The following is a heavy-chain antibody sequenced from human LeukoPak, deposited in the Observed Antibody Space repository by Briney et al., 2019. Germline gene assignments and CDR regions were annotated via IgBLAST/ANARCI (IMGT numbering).Heavy chain of an antibody. CDR1: GGSIGSGDYY. Sequence: SETLSLTCTVSGGSIGSGDYYWSWIRQPPGKGLEWIGYIYYSGNTYCNPSLKSRVTISVDTSKNQFSLRLSSVTAADTAVYYCAREVLLWFGELSLGNLDYWGQGTLVTVSS. CDR2: IYYSGNT. D-gene: IGHD3-10*01. V-gene: IGHV4-30-4*01. J-gene: IGHJ4*02. CDR3: AREVLLWFGELSLGNLDY.